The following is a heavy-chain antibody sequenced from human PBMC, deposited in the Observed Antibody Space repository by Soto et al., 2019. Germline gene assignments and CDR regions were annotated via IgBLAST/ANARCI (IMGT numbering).Heavy chain of an antibody. V-gene: IGHV3-33*01. J-gene: IGHJ4*02. D-gene: IGHD1-1*01. CDR3: ARGTVHFDY. CDR1: GFTFSSYG. CDR2: IWYDGSNK. Sequence: QVQLVESGGGAVQPGRSLRLSCAASGFTFSSYGMHWLRQAPGKGLEWVAVIWYDGSNKYYADSVKGRFTISRDNSKNTLYLQMNSLRAEDTAVYYCARGTVHFDYWGQGTLVTVSS.